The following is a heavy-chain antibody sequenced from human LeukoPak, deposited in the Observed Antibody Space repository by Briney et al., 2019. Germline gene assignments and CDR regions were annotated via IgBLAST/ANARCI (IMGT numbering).Heavy chain of an antibody. Sequence: GGSLRLSCAASGFTFSSYGMSWVRQAPGRGLEWVSTISGSGDNTYYADSVKGRFTISRDNAKNSLYLQMNSLRAEDTAVYYCAELGITMIGGVWGKGTTVTISS. V-gene: IGHV3-23*01. J-gene: IGHJ6*04. CDR3: AELGITMIGGV. CDR2: ISGSGDNT. CDR1: GFTFSSYG. D-gene: IGHD3-10*02.